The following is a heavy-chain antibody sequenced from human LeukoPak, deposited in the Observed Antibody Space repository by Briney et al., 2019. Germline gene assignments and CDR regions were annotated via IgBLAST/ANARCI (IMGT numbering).Heavy chain of an antibody. CDR3: AKELPASRYWEWLRLPRDAFDI. D-gene: IGHD5-12*01. Sequence: PGRSLRLSCAASGFTFDDYAMHWVRPAPGKGLEWVSGISWNSGSIGYADSVKGRFTISRDNAKNSLYLQMNSLRAEDTALYYCAKELPASRYWEWLRLPRDAFDIWGQGTMVTVSS. J-gene: IGHJ3*02. V-gene: IGHV3-9*01. CDR2: ISWNSGSI. CDR1: GFTFDDYA.